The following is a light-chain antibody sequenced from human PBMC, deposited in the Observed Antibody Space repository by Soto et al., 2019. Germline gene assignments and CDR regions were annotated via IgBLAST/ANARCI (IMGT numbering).Light chain of an antibody. J-gene: IGKJ1*01. CDR1: HHVATN. CDR2: GAS. V-gene: IGKV3-15*01. CDR3: QQYTARPPWT. Sequence: EIVMTPSPVTLSVSPGERATLSCRASHHVATNLAWYQQKPGQAPRLLIYGASTRATGISARFSGSGSGTEFTLTISSLQSDDFAVYYCQQYTARPPWTFGQGTKVDI.